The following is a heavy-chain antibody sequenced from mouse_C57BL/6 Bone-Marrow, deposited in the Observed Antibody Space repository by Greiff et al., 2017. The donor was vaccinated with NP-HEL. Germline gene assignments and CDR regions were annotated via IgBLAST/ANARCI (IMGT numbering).Heavy chain of an antibody. D-gene: IGHD2-4*01. CDR2: INPNYGTT. J-gene: IGHJ1*03. Sequence: LVESGPELVKPGASVKISCKASGYSFTDYNMNWVKQSNGKSLEWIGVINPNYGTTSYNQKFKGKATLTVDQSSSTAYMQLNSLTSEDSAVYYCARYDYGDWYFDVWGTGTTVTVSS. CDR1: GYSFTDYN. V-gene: IGHV1-39*01. CDR3: ARYDYGDWYFDV.